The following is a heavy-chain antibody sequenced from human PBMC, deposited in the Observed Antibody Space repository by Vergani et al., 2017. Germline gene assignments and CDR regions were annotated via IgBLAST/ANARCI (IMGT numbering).Heavy chain of an antibody. CDR2: IYYSGST. V-gene: IGHV4-31*03. D-gene: IGHD3-22*01. CDR3: AREFRDYYDSSGYILD. Sequence: QVQLQESGPGLVKPSQTLSLTCTVSGGSISSGGYYWSWIRQHPGKGLEWIGYIYYSGSTYYNPSLKSRVTISVDTSKNPFSLKLSSVTAADTAVYYCAREFRDYYDSSGYILDWGQGTLVTVSS. J-gene: IGHJ4*02. CDR1: GGSISSGGYY.